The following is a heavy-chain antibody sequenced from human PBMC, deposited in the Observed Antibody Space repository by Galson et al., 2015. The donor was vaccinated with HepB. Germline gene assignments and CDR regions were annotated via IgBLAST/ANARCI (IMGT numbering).Heavy chain of an antibody. J-gene: IGHJ6*03. CDR1: GYTLTELS. D-gene: IGHD4-11*01. Sequence: SVKVSCKVSGYTLTELSMHWVRQAPGKGLEWMGGIIPIFGTANYAQKFQGRVTITADESTSTAYMELSSLRSEDTAVYYCARMRNSNYALNIGYYYYMDVWGKGTTVTVSS. V-gene: IGHV1-69*13. CDR2: IIPIFGTA. CDR3: ARMRNSNYALNIGYYYYMDV.